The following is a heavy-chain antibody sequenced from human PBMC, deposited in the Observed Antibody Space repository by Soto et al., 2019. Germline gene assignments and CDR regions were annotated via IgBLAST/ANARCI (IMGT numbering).Heavy chain of an antibody. V-gene: IGHV3-21*04. CDR3: ATGGRGYSSAPRFYFEY. CDR2: ISSTTNYI. CDR1: GFTFTRYS. D-gene: IGHD5-18*01. J-gene: IGHJ4*02. Sequence: PGGSLRLSCAASGFTFTRYSMNWVRRAPGKGLEWVSSISSTTNYIYYADSMKGRFTVSRDNAKNSVYLEMNSLSAEDTALYYCATGGRGYSSAPRFYFEYWGQGTLVTVSS.